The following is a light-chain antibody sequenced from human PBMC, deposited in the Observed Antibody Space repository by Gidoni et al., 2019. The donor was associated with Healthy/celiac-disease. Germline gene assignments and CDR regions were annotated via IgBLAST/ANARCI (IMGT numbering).Light chain of an antibody. CDR2: GES. V-gene: IGKV3-20*01. Sequence: EIVFTPSPGTLSLSPGERATLSCRASQIVSSSYLSWYQQKLGQAPRRPIYGESSRATGNPDRFSGSGSGKDFTLTISRLEPEDFAVDYWQQDGSSPRTFXXXTKVEIK. CDR1: QIVSSSY. J-gene: IGKJ1*01. CDR3: QQDGSSPRT.